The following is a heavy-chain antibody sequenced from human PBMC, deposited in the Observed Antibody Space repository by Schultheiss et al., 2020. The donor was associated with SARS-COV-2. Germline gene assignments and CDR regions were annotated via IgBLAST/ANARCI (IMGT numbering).Heavy chain of an antibody. CDR2: IYYSGST. V-gene: IGHV4-4*02. D-gene: IGHD4-17*01. CDR3: ALDYGDYEGYFDY. Sequence: SETLSLTCAVSGGSISSSNWWSWVRQPPGKGLEWIGYIYYSGSTNYNPSLKSRVTISVDTSKNQFSLKLSSVTAADTAVYYCALDYGDYEGYFDYWGQGTLVTVSS. CDR1: GGSISSSNW. J-gene: IGHJ4*02.